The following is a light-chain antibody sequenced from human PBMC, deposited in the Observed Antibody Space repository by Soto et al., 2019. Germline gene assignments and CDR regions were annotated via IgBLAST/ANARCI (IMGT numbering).Light chain of an antibody. CDR3: AAWNDSLNGVV. Sequence: QSVLTQPPSASGTPGQRVTISCSGSRSNIGSNTVNWYQQLPGTAPKLLIYRNNQRPSGVPDRFSGSKSGTSASRAISGLQSEDEADYYCAAWNDSLNGVVFGGGTKLTVL. CDR2: RNN. CDR1: RSNIGSNT. V-gene: IGLV1-44*01. J-gene: IGLJ2*01.